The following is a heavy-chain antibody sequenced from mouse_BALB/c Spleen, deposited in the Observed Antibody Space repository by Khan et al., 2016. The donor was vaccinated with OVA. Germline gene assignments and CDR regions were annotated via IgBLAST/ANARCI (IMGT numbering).Heavy chain of an antibody. D-gene: IGHD1-1*01. CDR1: GYTFTSYS. V-gene: IGHV1-4*01. Sequence: QVQLQQSGAELARPGASVKMSCKASGYTFTSYSMHWIKQRPGQGLEWIGNINPSNGYTNHNQKFRDKATLTADKSSSTAYMQLSSLTSEDSAVXYCARDFQYHGSRGALDYWGQGTSVTVSS. J-gene: IGHJ4*01. CDR2: INPSNGYT. CDR3: ARDFQYHGSRGALDY.